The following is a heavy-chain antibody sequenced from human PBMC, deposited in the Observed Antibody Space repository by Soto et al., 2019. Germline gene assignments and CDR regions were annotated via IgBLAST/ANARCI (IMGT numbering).Heavy chain of an antibody. CDR2: ISYDGSNK. D-gene: IGHD2-8*01. V-gene: IGHV3-30-3*01. CDR1: GFTFSSYA. Sequence: QVQLVESGGGVVQPGRSLRLSCAASGFTFSSYAMHWVRQAPGKGLEWVAVISYDGSNKYYADSVKGRFTISRDNSKNTLYLQMNSLSAEDTAVYYCARDPWAGTNGNWFDPWGQGTLVTVSS. CDR3: ARDPWAGTNGNWFDP. J-gene: IGHJ5*02.